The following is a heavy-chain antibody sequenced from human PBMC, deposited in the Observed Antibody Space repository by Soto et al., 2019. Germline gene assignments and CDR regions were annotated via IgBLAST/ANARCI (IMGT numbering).Heavy chain of an antibody. CDR2: VSTYSEHT. CDR3: ARDLNWNNVLGFDS. D-gene: IGHD1-20*01. J-gene: IGHJ4*02. V-gene: IGHV1-18*04. CDR1: GYIFNSVG. Sequence: QLVQSGDEVKKPGASVTVSCRASGYIFNSVGISWLRQVPGQGLEWMGWVSTYSEHTKSVQKFQDRVTLTADTSTSTVHMELRSLRSADTSVYYCARDLNWNNVLGFDSWGQGTLVTVSS.